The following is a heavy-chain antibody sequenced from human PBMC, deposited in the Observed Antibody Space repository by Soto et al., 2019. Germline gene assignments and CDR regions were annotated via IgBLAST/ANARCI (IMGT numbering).Heavy chain of an antibody. D-gene: IGHD1-1*01. CDR1: GGTFSTSA. V-gene: IGHV1-69*12. J-gene: IGHJ6*02. Sequence: QVQLVQSGAEVKKPGSSVKVSCKASGGTFSTSAISWVRQAPGQGLEWVGGIMPVFPTPDYAQNFQGRVTITADXPXTXAXXELTSLRADDTAVYYCARDKDRLQLGGNYYYILDVWGQGTAITVSS. CDR3: ARDKDRLQLGGNYYYILDV. CDR2: IMPVFPTP.